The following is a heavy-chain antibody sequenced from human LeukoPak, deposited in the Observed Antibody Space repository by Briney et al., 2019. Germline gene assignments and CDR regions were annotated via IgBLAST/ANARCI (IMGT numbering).Heavy chain of an antibody. CDR3: ARGRPLGANFWVY. Sequence: GGSLRLSCAASGFTFSSYAMNWVRQAPGKGLEWVSGISGSGRSTYYADPVKGRFTISRDNAKNSLFLQMNSLRAEDTAVYYCARGRPLGANFWVYWGQGTLVTVSS. CDR2: ISGSGRST. J-gene: IGHJ4*02. D-gene: IGHD3-16*01. CDR1: GFTFSSYA. V-gene: IGHV3-23*01.